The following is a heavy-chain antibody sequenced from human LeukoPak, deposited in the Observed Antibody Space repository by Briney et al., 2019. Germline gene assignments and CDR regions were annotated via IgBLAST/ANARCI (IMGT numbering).Heavy chain of an antibody. V-gene: IGHV3-7*01. J-gene: IGHJ4*02. D-gene: IGHD2-15*01. CDR3: ARNGNKRDIVVVVAADY. CDR2: IKQDGSEK. CDR1: GFTFSSYW. Sequence: GGSLRLSCAASGFTFSSYWMSWVRQAPGKGLEWVANIKQDGSEKYYVDSVKGRFTISRDNAKNSLYLQMNSLRAEDTAVYYCARNGNKRDIVVVVAADYWGQGTLVTVSS.